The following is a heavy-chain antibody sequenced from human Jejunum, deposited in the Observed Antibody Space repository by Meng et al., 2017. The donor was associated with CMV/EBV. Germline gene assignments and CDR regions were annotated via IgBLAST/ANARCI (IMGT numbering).Heavy chain of an antibody. J-gene: IGHJ4*02. CDR1: GFTFSNYW. V-gene: IGHV3-74*01. CDR3: AGGPITNGHLNDY. Sequence: EVQLVESGGGLVQPGGSLRLSCTASGFTFSNYWIHWVRQAPGKGLVWVSRINNDESSISYADSVKGRFTISRDNAKNTLSLQMNSLRAEDTALYYCAGGPITNGHLNDYWGQGTLVTVST. CDR2: INNDESSI. D-gene: IGHD2-8*01.